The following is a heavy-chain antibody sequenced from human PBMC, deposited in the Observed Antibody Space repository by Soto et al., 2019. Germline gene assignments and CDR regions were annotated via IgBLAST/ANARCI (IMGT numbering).Heavy chain of an antibody. Sequence: GGSLRLSCAASGFTCSIYSMSWVRQAPGKGLEWISYISTSGSPTYYADSVKGRFTISRDDARNSLYLQMNSLRVDDTAVYYCEVRGGWGQGTLVTVSS. CDR1: GFTCSIYS. D-gene: IGHD5-12*01. J-gene: IGHJ4*02. CDR2: ISTSGSPT. V-gene: IGHV3-48*01. CDR3: EVRGG.